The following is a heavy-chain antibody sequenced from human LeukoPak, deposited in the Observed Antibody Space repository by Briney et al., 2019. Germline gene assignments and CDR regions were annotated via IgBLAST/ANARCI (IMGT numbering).Heavy chain of an antibody. V-gene: IGHV4-38-2*02. CDR2: IYHSGST. Sequence: PSETLSLTCTVSGYSISSGYYWGWIRQPPGKGLEWIGSIYHSGSTYYNPSLKSRVTISVGTSKNQFSLKLSSVTAADTAVYYCASGSSRGAIDYWGQGTLVTVSS. CDR3: ASGSSRGAIDY. D-gene: IGHD6-19*01. J-gene: IGHJ4*02. CDR1: GYSISSGYY.